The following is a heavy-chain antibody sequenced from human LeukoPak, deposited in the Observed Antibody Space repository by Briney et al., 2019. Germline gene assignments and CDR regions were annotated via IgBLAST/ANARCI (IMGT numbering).Heavy chain of an antibody. CDR3: AREDGYCSGGNCYSYFDS. V-gene: IGHV3-7*01. J-gene: IGHJ4*02. D-gene: IGHD2-15*01. Sequence: PGGSLRLSCAVSGFSVSAHYMSWVRQAPGKGLEWVAYIKKTGSETYYVDSVKGRFTITRDNTRNSLFLQMYSLRAEDTAVYFCAREDGYCSGGNCYSYFDSWGQGTLVTVSS. CDR1: GFSVSAHY. CDR2: IKKTGSET.